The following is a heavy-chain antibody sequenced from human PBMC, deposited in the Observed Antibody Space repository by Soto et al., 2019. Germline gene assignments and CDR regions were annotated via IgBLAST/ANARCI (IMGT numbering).Heavy chain of an antibody. Sequence: SETLSLTCTVSGGSISSSSYYWGWIRQPPGKGLEWIGSIYYSGSTYYNPSLKSRVTISVDTSKNQFSLKLSSVTAADTAVYYCATTEGVSDYYYVMDFRGQGTSVIVSS. CDR1: GGSISSSSYY. D-gene: IGHD4-17*01. CDR3: ATTEGVSDYYYVMDF. V-gene: IGHV4-39*01. CDR2: IYYSGST. J-gene: IGHJ6*02.